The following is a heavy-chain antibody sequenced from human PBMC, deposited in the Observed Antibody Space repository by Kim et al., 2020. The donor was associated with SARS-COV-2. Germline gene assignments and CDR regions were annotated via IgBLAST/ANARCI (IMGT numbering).Heavy chain of an antibody. CDR3: AREYYDFWSGSHQYYYFDY. J-gene: IGHJ4*02. V-gene: IGHV3-64*01. Sequence: GRFTISRDNSKNTLYLQMGSLRAEDMAVYYCAREYYDFWSGSHQYYYFDYWGQGTLFTVSS. D-gene: IGHD3-3*01.